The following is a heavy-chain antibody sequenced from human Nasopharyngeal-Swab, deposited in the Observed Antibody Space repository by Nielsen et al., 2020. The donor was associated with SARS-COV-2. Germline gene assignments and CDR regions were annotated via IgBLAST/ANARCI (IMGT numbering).Heavy chain of an antibody. D-gene: IGHD6-19*01. CDR3: ARDSENDGWFPYS. J-gene: IGHJ4*02. V-gene: IGHV3-30-3*01. CDR2: TSYDGSIT. CDR1: GFIFRTSA. Sequence: GESLKISCAASGFIFRTSAMRLLRHAPGKVLEWVAMTSYDGSITYYTDSVKGRSTISRDNSKKTLSLQMNSLRIEDTAVYYCARDSENDGWFPYSWGQGTLVTVSS.